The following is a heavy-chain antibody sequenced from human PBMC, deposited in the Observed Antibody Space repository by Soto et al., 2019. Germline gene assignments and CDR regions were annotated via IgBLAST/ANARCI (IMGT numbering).Heavy chain of an antibody. CDR2: ISYDGSNK. Sequence: AGGSLRLSCAASGFTFSSFGMHWVRQAPGKGLEWVAVISYDGSNKYYADSVKGRFTISRDNSKNTLYLQMNSLRAEDTAVYYCAKAPRRAIFFVSDPWGQGTLVTVSS. CDR1: GFTFSSFG. V-gene: IGHV3-30*18. CDR3: AKAPRRAIFFVSDP. D-gene: IGHD3-9*01. J-gene: IGHJ5*02.